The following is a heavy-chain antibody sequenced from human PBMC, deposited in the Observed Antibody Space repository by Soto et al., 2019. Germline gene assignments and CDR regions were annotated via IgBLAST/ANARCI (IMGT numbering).Heavy chain of an antibody. V-gene: IGHV3-21*01. Sequence: GGSLRLSCAASGFTFSSYSMNWVRQAPGKGLEWVSSISSSSSYIYYADSVKGRFTVSRDNAKNSLYLQMNSLRAEDTAVYYCARGGKTAMAAFDYWGQGTLVTVSS. CDR1: GFTFSSYS. CDR3: ARGGKTAMAAFDY. J-gene: IGHJ4*02. CDR2: ISSSSSYI. D-gene: IGHD5-18*01.